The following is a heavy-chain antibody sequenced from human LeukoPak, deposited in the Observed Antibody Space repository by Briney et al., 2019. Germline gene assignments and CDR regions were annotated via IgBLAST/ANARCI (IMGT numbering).Heavy chain of an antibody. Sequence: GGSLRFSCAASGFTFSSYGMHWVRQAPGKGLEWVAVIWYDGSNKYYADSVKGRFTISRDNSKNTLYLQMNSLRAEDTAVYYCARDSQWLVRLDYWGRGTLVTVSS. CDR1: GFTFSSYG. CDR2: IWYDGSNK. J-gene: IGHJ4*02. D-gene: IGHD6-19*01. V-gene: IGHV3-33*01. CDR3: ARDSQWLVRLDY.